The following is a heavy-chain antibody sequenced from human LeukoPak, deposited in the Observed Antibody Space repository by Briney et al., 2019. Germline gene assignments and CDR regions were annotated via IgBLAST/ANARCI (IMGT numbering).Heavy chain of an antibody. D-gene: IGHD6-19*01. J-gene: IGHJ5*02. CDR1: GFTFSSYG. CDR2: VSSDGGTI. V-gene: IGHV3-30*18. Sequence: GGSLRLSCAASGFTFSSYGIHWVRQAPDKGLEWVTVVSSDGGTIYYTDSVKGRFTISRDNSKNTVYVQMNSLRAEDTAVYYCAKEGAVAGSMWFDLWGQGALVTVSS. CDR3: AKEGAVAGSMWFDL.